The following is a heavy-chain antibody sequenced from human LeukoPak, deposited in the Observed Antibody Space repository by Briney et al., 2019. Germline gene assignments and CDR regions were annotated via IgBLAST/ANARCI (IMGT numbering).Heavy chain of an antibody. CDR1: GGSISSGDYY. J-gene: IGHJ5*02. CDR3: ARPYYYDSRINP. D-gene: IGHD3-22*01. CDR2: MYYSGST. Sequence: SQTLSLTCTVSGGSISSGDYYWSWIRQPPGKGLEWIAYMYYSGSTYYNPSLKSRVTMSADTSKNQLSLKLSSVTAADTAVYYCARPYYYDSRINPWGQGILVTVSS. V-gene: IGHV4-30-4*01.